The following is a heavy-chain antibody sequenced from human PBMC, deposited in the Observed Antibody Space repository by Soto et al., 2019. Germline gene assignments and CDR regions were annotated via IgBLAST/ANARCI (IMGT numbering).Heavy chain of an antibody. D-gene: IGHD2-15*01. CDR2: IWYDGSNK. V-gene: IGHV3-33*01. Sequence: LRLSCAASGFTFSSSGMHWVRQAPGKGLEWVATIWYDGSNKYYADSVKGRFTISRDNSKNTVYLQMNSLRAEDTAVYYCARGPYCGGGSCYSWVSYWGQGTLVTVSS. J-gene: IGHJ4*02. CDR3: ARGPYCGGGSCYSWVSY. CDR1: GFTFSSSG.